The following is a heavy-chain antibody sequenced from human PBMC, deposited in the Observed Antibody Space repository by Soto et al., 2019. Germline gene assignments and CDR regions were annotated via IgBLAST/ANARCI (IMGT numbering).Heavy chain of an antibody. J-gene: IGHJ5*02. CDR2: IYYSGST. V-gene: IGHV4-59*08. CDR1: GGSINSYY. Sequence: QVQLQESGPGLVKPSETLSLTCTVSGGSINSYYWSWIRQPPGKGLEWIGYIYYSGSTNYNLSLKSRITISADTSKNQFSLKLSSVTAADTAVYYCARHISSGTNIAAIRSFDPWGQGTLVTVSS. D-gene: IGHD1-7*01. CDR3: ARHISSGTNIAAIRSFDP.